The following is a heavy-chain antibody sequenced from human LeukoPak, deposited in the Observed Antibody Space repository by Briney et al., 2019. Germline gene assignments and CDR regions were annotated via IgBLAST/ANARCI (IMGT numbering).Heavy chain of an antibody. Sequence: GASVKVSCKASGYTFTGYYMLWVRQAPGQGLEWMGWINPNSGGTNYAQKFQGRVTMTRDTSISTAYMELSRLRSDDTAVYYCARDMSYSSSQNDYWGQGTLVTVTS. CDR2: INPNSGGT. D-gene: IGHD6-13*01. CDR1: GYTFTGYY. CDR3: ARDMSYSSSQNDY. V-gene: IGHV1-2*02. J-gene: IGHJ4*02.